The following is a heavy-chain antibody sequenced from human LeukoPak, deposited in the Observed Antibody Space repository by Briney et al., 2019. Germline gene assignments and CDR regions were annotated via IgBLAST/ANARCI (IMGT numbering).Heavy chain of an antibody. CDR3: TRVEETATTAAIIRKYSYYYYYMDV. D-gene: IGHD4-11*01. J-gene: IGHJ6*03. CDR1: GFTFSSYA. CDR2: IKQDGSEK. Sequence: GGSLRLSCAASGFTFSSYAMRWVRQAPGNGLEWVANIKQDGSEKHYVDSVKGRFTISRDNAKNSLYLQMSSLRAEDTAVYYCTRVEETATTAAIIRKYSYYYYYMDVWGKGNTVTVSS. V-gene: IGHV3-7*01.